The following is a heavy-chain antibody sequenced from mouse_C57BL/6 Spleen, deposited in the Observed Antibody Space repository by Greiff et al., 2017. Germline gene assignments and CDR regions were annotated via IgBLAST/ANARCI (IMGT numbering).Heavy chain of an antibody. D-gene: IGHD2-4*01. Sequence: QVQLQQSGAELVRPGTSVKVSCKASGYAFTNYLIEWVKQRPGQGLEWIGVINPGSGGTNYNEKFKGKATLTADKSSSTAYMQLSSLTSEDSAVYFCASGSDYDERYAMDYWGQGTSVTVSS. J-gene: IGHJ4*01. CDR1: GYAFTNYL. CDR2: INPGSGGT. CDR3: ASGSDYDERYAMDY. V-gene: IGHV1-54*01.